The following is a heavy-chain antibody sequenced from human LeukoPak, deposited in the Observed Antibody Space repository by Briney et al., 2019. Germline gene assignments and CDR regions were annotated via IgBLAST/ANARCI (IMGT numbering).Heavy chain of an antibody. CDR2: INPNSGGT. CDR1: GYTFTGYY. Sequence: ASVKVSCKASGYTFTGYYMHWVRQAPGQGLEWMGWINPNSGGTNYAQKFQGRVTMTRDTSISPAYMELSRLRSDDTAVYYRARYERVVPAAKAGWFDPWGQGTLVTVSS. J-gene: IGHJ5*02. D-gene: IGHD2-2*01. CDR3: ARYERVVPAAKAGWFDP. V-gene: IGHV1-2*02.